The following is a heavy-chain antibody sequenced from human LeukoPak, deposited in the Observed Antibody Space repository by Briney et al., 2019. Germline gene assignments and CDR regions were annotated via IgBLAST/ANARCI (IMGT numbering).Heavy chain of an antibody. D-gene: IGHD3-22*01. V-gene: IGHV4-34*01. Sequence: SETLSLTCAVYGGSFSGYYRSWIRQPPGKGLEWIGEINHSGSTSHNPSLQSRVTMSVDTSKNQFSLNLNSVTAADTAVYYCARGGYFSHSSAHYYVADWFDPWGQGTLVTVSS. J-gene: IGHJ5*02. CDR3: ARGGYFSHSSAHYYVADWFDP. CDR2: INHSGST. CDR1: GGSFSGYY.